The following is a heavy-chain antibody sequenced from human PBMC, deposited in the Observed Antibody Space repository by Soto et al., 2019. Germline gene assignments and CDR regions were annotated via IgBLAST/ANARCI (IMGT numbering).Heavy chain of an antibody. D-gene: IGHD3-16*01. Sequence: QVQLVGSGGGVVQPGTSLRLSCAASGFTFSIYAMHWVRQAPEKGLEWVAVISSAGTNKNHADSVRGRFSISRDNSNNMLHLQMDNMGVDDTAVYYCVRSNSEAGWGQFDYWGQGTLVTVSS. J-gene: IGHJ4*02. V-gene: IGHV3-30-3*01. CDR2: ISSAGTNK. CDR3: VRSNSEAGWGQFDY. CDR1: GFTFSIYA.